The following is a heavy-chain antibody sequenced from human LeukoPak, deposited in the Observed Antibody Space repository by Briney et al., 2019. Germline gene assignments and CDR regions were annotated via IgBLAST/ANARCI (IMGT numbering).Heavy chain of an antibody. CDR2: IYYSGST. V-gene: IGHV4-59*01. CDR3: ARAPSLSGFDY. Sequence: SETLSLTCTVSGDSISSYHWSWIRQPLGKGLEWIGYIYYSGSTNYNPSLKSRVTISLDTSKSQFSLKLSSVTAADTAVYYCARAPSLSGFDYWGQGTLVTVSS. CDR1: GDSISSYH. J-gene: IGHJ4*02. D-gene: IGHD1-26*01.